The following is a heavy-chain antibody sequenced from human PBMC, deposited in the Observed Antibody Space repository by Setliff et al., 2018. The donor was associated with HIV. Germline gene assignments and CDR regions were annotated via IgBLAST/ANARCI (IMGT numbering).Heavy chain of an antibody. J-gene: IGHJ5*02. V-gene: IGHV1-2*02. CDR1: GYIFIRYY. Sequence: ASVKVSCKTSGYIFIRYYIFWVRQAPGQGLEWMGNINPHTGVTKYAEKFQGRVTMTRDTSINTVYMELSRLRSDDTAVYYCARDLRDGFEAWFDPWGQGTLVTVSS. D-gene: IGHD2-2*03. CDR3: ARDLRDGFEAWFDP. CDR2: INPHTGVT.